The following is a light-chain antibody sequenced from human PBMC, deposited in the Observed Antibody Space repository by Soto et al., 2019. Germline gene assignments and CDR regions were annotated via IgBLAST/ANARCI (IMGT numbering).Light chain of an antibody. CDR1: QSVDIN. CDR3: QQRSNWPIT. V-gene: IGKV3-15*01. Sequence: ELLLTQSPATLSVSAGERVTLSCRASQSVDINLAWYQQKPGQAPRLLIYDTSTRATGIPARCSGSGSGTEFTLTISNLQSDDFEVYHCQQRSNWPITFGQGTRLEIK. J-gene: IGKJ5*01. CDR2: DTS.